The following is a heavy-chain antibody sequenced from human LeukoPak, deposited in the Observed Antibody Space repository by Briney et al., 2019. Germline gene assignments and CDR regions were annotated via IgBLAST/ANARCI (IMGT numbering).Heavy chain of an antibody. J-gene: IGHJ5*02. CDR1: GGSISSYY. D-gene: IGHD3-10*01. V-gene: IGHV4-4*07. CDR2: IYTSGST. Sequence: SGTLSLTCTVSGGSISSYYWSWIRQPAGKGLEWIGRIYTSGSTNYNPSLKSRVTMSVDTSKNQFSLKLSSVTAADTAVYYCARGITMVRGSQAWFDPWGQGTLVTVSS. CDR3: ARGITMVRGSQAWFDP.